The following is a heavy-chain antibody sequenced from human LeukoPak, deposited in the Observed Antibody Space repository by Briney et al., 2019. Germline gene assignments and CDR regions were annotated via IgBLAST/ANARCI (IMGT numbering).Heavy chain of an antibody. V-gene: IGHV3-23*01. Sequence: GGSLRLSCAVSGFTFSSYGMSWVRQAPGKGLEWVSAISGSGGSTYYADSVKGRFTISRDNSKNTLYLQMNSLTVEDTAIYYCAKNADRGAYCRGGSCYPYYYYYMDVWGTGTTVTISS. CDR3: AKNADRGAYCRGGSCYPYYYYYMDV. J-gene: IGHJ6*03. CDR2: ISGSGGST. CDR1: GFTFSSYG. D-gene: IGHD2-15*01.